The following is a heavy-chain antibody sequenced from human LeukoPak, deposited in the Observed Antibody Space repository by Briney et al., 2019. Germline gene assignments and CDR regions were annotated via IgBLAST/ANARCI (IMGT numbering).Heavy chain of an antibody. CDR2: IYYSGST. Sequence: SETLSLTCPVAGGSIRSDYCSSIRQPPGKGLEWIGHIYYSGSTNYNPSLKSRVTISVDTSKNQFSLKLSSVTAADTAVYYCPRGREVAVGGRPFDPWGQGTLVSVSS. V-gene: IGHV4-59*01. D-gene: IGHD6-13*01. CDR1: GGSIRSDY. CDR3: PRGREVAVGGRPFDP. J-gene: IGHJ5*02.